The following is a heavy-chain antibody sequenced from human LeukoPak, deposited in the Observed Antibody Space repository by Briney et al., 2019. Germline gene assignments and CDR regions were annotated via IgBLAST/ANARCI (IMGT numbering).Heavy chain of an antibody. J-gene: IGHJ4*02. CDR3: ARDATAMTYYDFWNGGLEFDY. CDR2: IWYDGSNK. Sequence: GRSLRLSCAASGFTFSSYGMHWVRQAPGKGLEWVAVIWYDGSNKYYADSVKGRFTISRDNSKNTLYLQMNSLRAEDTAVYYCARDATAMTYYDFWNGGLEFDYWGQGTLVTVSS. D-gene: IGHD3-3*01. CDR1: GFTFSSYG. V-gene: IGHV3-33*01.